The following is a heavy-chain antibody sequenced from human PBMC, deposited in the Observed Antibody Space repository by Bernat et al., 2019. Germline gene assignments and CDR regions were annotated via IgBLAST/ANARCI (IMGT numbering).Heavy chain of an antibody. Sequence: EVQLVESGGGLVKPGGSLRLSCAASGFTFSNAWMNWVRQAPGKGLEWVGRVKSKTDGGTTDYAAPVKGRFTISRDDSINTLYLQMNSLKTEDTAVYYCTILAVVGRVYAFDIWGQGTMVTVSS. D-gene: IGHD6-19*01. V-gene: IGHV3-15*07. CDR3: TILAVVGRVYAFDI. J-gene: IGHJ3*02. CDR2: VKSKTDGGTT. CDR1: GFTFSNAW.